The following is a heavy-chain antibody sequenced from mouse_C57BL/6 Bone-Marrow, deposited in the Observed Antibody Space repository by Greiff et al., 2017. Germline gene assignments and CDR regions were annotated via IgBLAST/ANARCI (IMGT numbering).Heavy chain of an antibody. CDR3: ASGDIYDDDDGDY. D-gene: IGHD2-4*01. J-gene: IGHJ2*01. V-gene: IGHV1-7*01. CDR1: GYTFTSYW. CDR2: INPSSGYT. Sequence: VQLQQSGAELAKPGASVTLSCKASGYTFTSYWMHWVKQRPGQGLEWIGYINPSSGYTKYHQKFKDKATLTADKSSSTTYMQLSSLTYEDSAVYYSASGDIYDDDDGDYWGQGTTLTVSA.